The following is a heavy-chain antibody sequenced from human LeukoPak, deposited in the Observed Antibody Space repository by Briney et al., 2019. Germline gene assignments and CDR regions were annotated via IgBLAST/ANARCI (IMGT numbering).Heavy chain of an antibody. CDR2: IYYSGST. CDR3: ARLPIGSDGES. Sequence: PSETLSLTCTVSGGSISSSSYYWGWIRQPPGKGLEWIGSIYYSGSTYYNPSLKSRVTISVDTSKNQFSLKLSSVTAADTAVYYCARLPIGSDGESWGQGTLATVSS. CDR1: GGSISSSSYY. V-gene: IGHV4-39*01. J-gene: IGHJ5*02. D-gene: IGHD3-10*01.